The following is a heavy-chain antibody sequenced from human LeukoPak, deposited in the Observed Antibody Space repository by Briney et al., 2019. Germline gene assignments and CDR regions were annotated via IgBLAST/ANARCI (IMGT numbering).Heavy chain of an antibody. CDR1: GFTFSIFS. CDR2: ISGSGIST. D-gene: IGHD4-17*01. V-gene: IGHV3-23*01. Sequence: PGGSLRLSCAASGFTFSIFSIHWVRQAPGKGLECISVISGSGISTYYADSVKGRFTISRDNPKNTLYLQMNTLRADDTAVYYCAKGHSDYGTGFDLWGQGTLVTVSS. CDR3: AKGHSDYGTGFDL. J-gene: IGHJ4*02.